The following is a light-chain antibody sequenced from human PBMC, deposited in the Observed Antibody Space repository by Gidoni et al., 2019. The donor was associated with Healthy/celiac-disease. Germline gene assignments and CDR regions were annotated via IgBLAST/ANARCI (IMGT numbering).Light chain of an antibody. CDR3: QQYSQWPIT. CDR2: GIS. Sequence: MQSSVTLSVSPGERATLSCRASQAVGSNYLAWYQQKPGQAPRLLIFGISTRATDIPDRFSGSGSGTEFTLTINSLQSEDYAVYYCQQYSQWPITFGQGTRLEIK. V-gene: IGKV3-15*01. CDR1: QAVGSN. J-gene: IGKJ5*01.